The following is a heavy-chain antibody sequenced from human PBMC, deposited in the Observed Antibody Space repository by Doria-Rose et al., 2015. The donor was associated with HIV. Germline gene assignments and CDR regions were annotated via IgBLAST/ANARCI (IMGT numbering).Heavy chain of an antibody. V-gene: IGHV2-26*01. CDR1: GVSLSSPGMG. CDR3: ARIKSSRWYHKYYFDF. D-gene: IGHD6-13*01. Sequence: SGPVLVKPTETLTLTCTVSGVSLSSPGMGVSWIRQPPGKALEWLANISSDDARSYKTSLKSRLTISRGTSKSQVVLTMTDMDPVDTATYYCARIKSSRWYHKYYFDFWGQGTLVIVSA. CDR2: ISSDDAR. J-gene: IGHJ4*02.